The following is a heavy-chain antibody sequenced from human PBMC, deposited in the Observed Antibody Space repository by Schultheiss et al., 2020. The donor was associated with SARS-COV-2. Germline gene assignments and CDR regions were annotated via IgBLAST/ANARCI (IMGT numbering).Heavy chain of an antibody. CDR1: GFTFSSYS. CDR2: ISSGSSHI. CDR3: AKDGSVWKYGYYFDY. D-gene: IGHD1-7*01. J-gene: IGHJ4*02. Sequence: GGSLRLSCAASGFTFSSYSMNWVRQAPGRGLEWVSSISSGSSHIYYADSVKGRFTISRDNSKNTLYLQMNSLRAEDTAVYYCAKDGSVWKYGYYFDYWGQGTLVTVSS. V-gene: IGHV3-21*04.